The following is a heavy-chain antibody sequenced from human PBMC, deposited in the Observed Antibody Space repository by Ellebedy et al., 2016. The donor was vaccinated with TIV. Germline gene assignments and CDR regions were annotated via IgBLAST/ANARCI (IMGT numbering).Heavy chain of an antibody. D-gene: IGHD1-1*01. CDR1: GFTFSSYG. J-gene: IGHJ4*02. Sequence: GESLKISCAASGFTFSSYGMHWVRQAPGKGLEWVAVISYDGSNKYYADSVKGRFTISRDNSKNTLYLQMNSLRAEDTAVYYCAGTSRYYYFDYWGQGTLVTVSS. CDR3: AGTSRYYYFDY. V-gene: IGHV3-30*03. CDR2: ISYDGSNK.